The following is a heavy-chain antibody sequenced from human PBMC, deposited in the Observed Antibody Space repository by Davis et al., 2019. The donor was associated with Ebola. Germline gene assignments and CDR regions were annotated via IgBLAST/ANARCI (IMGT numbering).Heavy chain of an antibody. J-gene: IGHJ4*02. Sequence: GESLKISCAASGFTFSSYGMHWVRQAPGKGLEWVAVISYDGSNKYYADSVKGRFTISRDNSKNTLYLQMNSLRAEDTAVYYCARETTVTKDYWGQGTLVTVSS. CDR2: ISYDGSNK. CDR3: ARETTVTKDY. CDR1: GFTFSSYG. V-gene: IGHV3-30*03. D-gene: IGHD4-17*01.